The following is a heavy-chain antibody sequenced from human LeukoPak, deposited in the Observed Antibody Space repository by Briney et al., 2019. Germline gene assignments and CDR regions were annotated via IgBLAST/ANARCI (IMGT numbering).Heavy chain of an antibody. CDR2: IYYSGST. J-gene: IGHJ4*02. Sequence: NASETLSLTCTVSGGSISSYYWSWIRQPPGKGLEWIGYIYYSGSTNYNPSLKSRVTISVDTSKNQFSLKLGSVTAADTAVYYCARMPSITRGYFDYWGQGTLVTVSS. CDR1: GGSISSYY. V-gene: IGHV4-59*08. CDR3: ARMPSITRGYFDY. D-gene: IGHD3-10*01.